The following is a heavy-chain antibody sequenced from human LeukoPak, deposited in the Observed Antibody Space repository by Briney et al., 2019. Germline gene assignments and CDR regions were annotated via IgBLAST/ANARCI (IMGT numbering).Heavy chain of an antibody. J-gene: IGHJ4*02. V-gene: IGHV3-23*01. CDR2: ISGSGGST. CDR3: AMGLDY. CDR1: AFTFSSYA. Sequence: GGSLTLSCAASAFTFSSYAMSWVRQAPGEGLEWVSAISGSGGSTYYADSVKGRFTTSGDASKNTLYLQMNSLRAEDTAVYYCAMGLDYWGQGTLVTVSS.